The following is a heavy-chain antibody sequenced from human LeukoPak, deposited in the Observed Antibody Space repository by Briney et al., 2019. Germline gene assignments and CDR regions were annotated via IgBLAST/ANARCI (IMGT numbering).Heavy chain of an antibody. Sequence: PGGSLRLSCAASGFTFSSYEMNWVRQAPGKGLEWVSYISSSGSTIYYADSVKGRFTISRDNAKNSLYLQMNSLRAEDTAVYYCASGSLDYYYYMDVWGKGTTVTVSS. J-gene: IGHJ6*03. CDR1: GFTFSSYE. D-gene: IGHD6-25*01. CDR3: ASGSLDYYYYMDV. V-gene: IGHV3-48*03. CDR2: ISSSGSTI.